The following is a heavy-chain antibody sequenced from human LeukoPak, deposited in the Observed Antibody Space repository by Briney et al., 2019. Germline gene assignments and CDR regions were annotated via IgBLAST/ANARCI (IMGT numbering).Heavy chain of an antibody. CDR1: EFTSSSPG. D-gene: IGHD1-1*01. Sequence: GGSLRLSCAGTEFTSSSPGMTWVLQAPGKGLEWVSSITGNGVTAYYADSVRGRFTVSTDSSKSTLYLQMNSLRAEDMAIYYCAKSPGYWTHDYWGQGILVTVSS. J-gene: IGHJ4*02. CDR3: AKSPGYWTHDY. CDR2: ITGNGVTA. V-gene: IGHV3-23*01.